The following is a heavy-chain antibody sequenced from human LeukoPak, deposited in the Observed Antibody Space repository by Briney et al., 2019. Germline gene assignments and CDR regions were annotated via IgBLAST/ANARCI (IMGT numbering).Heavy chain of an antibody. CDR2: INHSGST. D-gene: IGHD3-3*01. J-gene: IGHJ5*02. CDR1: GFTFSSYW. CDR3: ARVPPPTPYDFWSGYYP. V-gene: IGHV4-34*01. Sequence: GSLRLSCAASGFTFSSYWMNWVRQAPGKGLEWIGEINHSGSTNYNPSLKSRVTISVDTSKNQFSLKLSSVTAADTAVYYCARVPPPTPYDFWSGYYPWGQGTLVTVSS.